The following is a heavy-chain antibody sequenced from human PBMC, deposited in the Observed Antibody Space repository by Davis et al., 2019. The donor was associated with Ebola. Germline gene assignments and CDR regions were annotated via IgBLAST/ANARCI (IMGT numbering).Heavy chain of an antibody. J-gene: IGHJ4*02. CDR2: IYYSGST. CDR3: ARTMTTVTGFDY. V-gene: IGHV4-59*12. Sequence: MPSETLSLTCTVSGGSISSYYWSWIRQPPGKGLEWIGYIYYSGSTNYNPSLKSRVTISVDTSKNQFSLKLSSVTAADTAVYYCARTMTTVTGFDYWGQGILVTVSS. CDR1: GGSISSYY. D-gene: IGHD4-17*01.